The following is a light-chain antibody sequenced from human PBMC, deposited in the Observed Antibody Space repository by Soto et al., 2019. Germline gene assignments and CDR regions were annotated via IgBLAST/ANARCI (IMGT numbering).Light chain of an antibody. CDR1: RSNIGAGYD. V-gene: IGLV1-40*01. J-gene: IGLJ2*01. Sequence: QSVLTQPPSVSGAPGQRVTISCTGSRSNIGAGYDVHWYQQFPGTAPKLLIYANSNRPSGVPDRFSGSKSGTSASLAITGLQAEDEADYYCQSYDISLSGWRIFGGGTKLTVL. CDR3: QSYDISLSGWRI. CDR2: ANS.